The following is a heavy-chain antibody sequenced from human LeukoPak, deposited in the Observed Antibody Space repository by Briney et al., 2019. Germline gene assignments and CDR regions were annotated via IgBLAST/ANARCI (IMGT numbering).Heavy chain of an antibody. CDR2: ISYSGSTNSGKST. J-gene: IGHJ4*02. CDR1: GGSISSNY. CDR3: ARDAAAEIRYFDY. V-gene: IGHV4-61*08. D-gene: IGHD6-13*01. Sequence: SSETLSLTCSVSGGSISSNYWSWVRQPPGKGLEWIGYISYSGSTNSGKSTNYNPSLKSRVTVSVDTSKNQFSLKLSSVTAADTAVYYYARDAAAEIRYFDYWGQGTLVTVSS.